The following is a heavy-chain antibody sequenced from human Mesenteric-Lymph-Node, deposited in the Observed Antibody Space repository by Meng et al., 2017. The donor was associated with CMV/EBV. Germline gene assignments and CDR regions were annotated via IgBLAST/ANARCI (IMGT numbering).Heavy chain of an antibody. CDR1: GFTFSSYW. CDR3: AREAAAVPQIDAFDI. V-gene: IGHV3-74*01. J-gene: IGHJ3*02. CDR2: INSDGIST. Sequence: GESLKISCAASGFTFSSYWMHWVRQAPGKGLVWVSRINSDGISTSYADSVRGRFTISRDNAKNTLYLQMNSLRAEDTAVYYCAREAAAVPQIDAFDIWGQGTMVTVSS. D-gene: IGHD6-13*01.